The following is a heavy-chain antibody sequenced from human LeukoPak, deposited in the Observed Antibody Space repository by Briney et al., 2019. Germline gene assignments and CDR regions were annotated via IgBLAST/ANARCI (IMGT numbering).Heavy chain of an antibody. CDR2: ISSIGGST. J-gene: IGHJ6*02. D-gene: IGHD3-9*01. V-gene: IGHV3-64*01. CDR1: GFTFSSYA. Sequence: PGGSLRLSCAASGFTFSSYAMHWVRQAPGKGLEYVSTISSIGGSTYYANSVKGRFTISRDNSKNTLYLQMGSLRAEDMAVYYCARAYYDILTGRAKYGMDVWGQGTTVTVSS. CDR3: ARAYYDILTGRAKYGMDV.